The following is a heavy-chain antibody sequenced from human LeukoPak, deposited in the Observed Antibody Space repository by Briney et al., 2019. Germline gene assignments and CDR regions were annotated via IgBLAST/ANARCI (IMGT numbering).Heavy chain of an antibody. V-gene: IGHV4-30-2*01. D-gene: IGHD6-19*01. CDR2: IYHSRST. Sequence: PSETLSLTCAVSGASISSGGYSWTWIRQPPGKGLEWIGYIYHSRSTYYNPSLKSRVTLSVDTSKNQFSLKLSSVTAADTAVYYCARAGEYSNGWQDFDYWGQGTLVTVSS. CDR3: ARAGEYSNGWQDFDY. J-gene: IGHJ4*02. CDR1: GASISSGGYS.